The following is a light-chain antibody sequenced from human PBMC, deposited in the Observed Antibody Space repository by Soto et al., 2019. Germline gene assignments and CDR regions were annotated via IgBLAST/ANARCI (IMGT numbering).Light chain of an antibody. J-gene: IGKJ4*01. CDR2: AAS. CDR1: QAIGNY. CDR3: QKYNTGPLT. Sequence: DILMTQSPSSLSASLGDRVTITCRASQAIGNYLAWYQQKPGKVPKLLIYAASTLQSGVPSRFSGSGSGTDFTLTISGLQPEDVATYYCQKYNTGPLTFGGGTKVEIK. V-gene: IGKV1-27*01.